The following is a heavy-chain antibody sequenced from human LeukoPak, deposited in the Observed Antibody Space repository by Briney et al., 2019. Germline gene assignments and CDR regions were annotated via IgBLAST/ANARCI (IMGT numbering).Heavy chain of an antibody. J-gene: IGHJ4*02. CDR3: ARVQTTVGYFDY. Sequence: SETLSLTCTVSGDSIGSYYWSWIRQPPGKGLEWIGYIYFTGSPNYNPSLKGRVTMSLDTSKNQFSLKLRSVTAADTAVYYCARVQTTVGYFDYWGQGTLVTVSS. CDR2: IYFTGSP. V-gene: IGHV4-59*12. CDR1: GDSIGSYY. D-gene: IGHD4-23*01.